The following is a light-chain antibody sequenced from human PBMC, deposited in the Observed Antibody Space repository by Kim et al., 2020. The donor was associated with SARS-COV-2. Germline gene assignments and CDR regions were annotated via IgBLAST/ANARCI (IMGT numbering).Light chain of an antibody. V-gene: IGKV3-20*01. CDR1: QSVSSSY. CDR3: QQYGSSPGLT. CDR2: GAS. Sequence: EIVLTQSPGTLSLSPGERATLSCRASQSVSSSYLAWYQQKPCQAPRLLIYGASSSTTGIPDRFSGSASGTDFTLTISRLEAEDLALYYRQQYGSSPGLTFGGGTKVDIK. J-gene: IGKJ4*01.